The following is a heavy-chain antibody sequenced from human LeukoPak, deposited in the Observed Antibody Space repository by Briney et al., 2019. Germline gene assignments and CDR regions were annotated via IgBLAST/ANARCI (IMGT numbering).Heavy chain of an antibody. J-gene: IGHJ4*02. Sequence: ASVKVSCKASGYTFTTSYMHWVRQAPGQGLEWMGIINPSDGGTSYARKFQGSVTMTRDTSTSTVYMELSSLRSEDTALYYCAREIASSSYFDYWGQGTLVTVSS. CDR3: AREIASSSYFDY. CDR1: GYTFTTSY. V-gene: IGHV1-46*01. CDR2: INPSDGGT. D-gene: IGHD6-13*01.